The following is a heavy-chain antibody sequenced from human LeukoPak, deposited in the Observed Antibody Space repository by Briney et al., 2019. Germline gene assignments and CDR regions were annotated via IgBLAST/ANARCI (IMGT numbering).Heavy chain of an antibody. V-gene: IGHV4-34*01. Sequence: SETLSLTCAVSGGSFSGYYWSWIRQPPGKGLEWIGEINHSGSTNYNPSLPSRVTISVDTSKNQFSLKLSSVTAADTAVYYCASHNGRIMTTKYYYSADVCDKGTTVTVSS. CDR1: GGSFSGYY. CDR3: ASHNGRIMTTKYYYSADV. J-gene: IGHJ6*03. D-gene: IGHD4-17*01. CDR2: INHSGST.